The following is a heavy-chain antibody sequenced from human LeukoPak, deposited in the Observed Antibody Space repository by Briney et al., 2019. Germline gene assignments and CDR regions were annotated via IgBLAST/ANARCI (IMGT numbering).Heavy chain of an antibody. D-gene: IGHD1-1*01. Sequence: SETLSLTCTVSGGSISSYYWSWIRQPPGKGLEWMGYIYYSVSTNYNPSLKSRVTISVDTSKNQFSLKLSSVTAADTAVYYCARGRHRLDGRPDYWGQGTLVTVSS. CDR3: ARGRHRLDGRPDY. CDR2: IYYSVST. V-gene: IGHV4-59*01. CDR1: GGSISSYY. J-gene: IGHJ4*02.